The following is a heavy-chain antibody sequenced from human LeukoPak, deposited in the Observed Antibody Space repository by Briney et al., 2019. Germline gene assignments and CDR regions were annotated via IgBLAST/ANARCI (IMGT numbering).Heavy chain of an antibody. CDR1: GYTFTVYY. CDR2: INPSGGRT. CDR3: ARDQRYYDSSGHLDY. V-gene: IGHV1-46*01. D-gene: IGHD3-22*01. J-gene: IGHJ4*02. Sequence: ASVKVSCEASGYTFTVYYMHWVRQAPGQGLEWMGIINPSGGRTSYAQKFQGRVTMTRDTSTSTVYMELSSLRSEDTAVYYCARDQRYYDSSGHLDYWGQGTLVTVSS.